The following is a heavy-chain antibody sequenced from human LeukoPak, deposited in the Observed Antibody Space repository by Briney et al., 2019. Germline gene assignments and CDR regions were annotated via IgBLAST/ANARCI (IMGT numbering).Heavy chain of an antibody. J-gene: IGHJ4*02. V-gene: IGHV3-11*04. CDR3: ARVSVCSSASCYSLFDY. Sequence: GGSLRLSCAASGFTFSDYYMSWLRQAPGKGLEWVAYISGSGSTIYYADSVKGRFTISSDNAKNSLYLQMNSLRAEYTAVYYCARVSVCSSASCYSLFDYWGQGTLVTVSS. CDR2: ISGSGSTI. CDR1: GFTFSDYY. D-gene: IGHD2-2*01.